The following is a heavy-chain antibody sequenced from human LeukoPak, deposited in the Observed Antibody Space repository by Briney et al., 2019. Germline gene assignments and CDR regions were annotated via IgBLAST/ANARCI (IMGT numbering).Heavy chain of an antibody. D-gene: IGHD5-12*01. CDR3: ATNAGGYREAPFDY. V-gene: IGHV4-59*01. CDR1: GGSISSYY. CDR2: IYYTGST. J-gene: IGHJ4*02. Sequence: SETLSLTCTVSGGSISSYYWNWFRQPPGKGLEWFGYIYYTGSTNYNPSLKSRVTISVDTSKNQFSLNLSSVTAADTAVYYCATNAGGYREAPFDYWGQGTLVTVSS.